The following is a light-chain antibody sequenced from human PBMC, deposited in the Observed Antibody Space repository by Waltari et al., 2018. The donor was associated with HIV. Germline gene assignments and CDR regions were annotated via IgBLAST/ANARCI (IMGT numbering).Light chain of an antibody. CDR2: AVT. V-gene: IGLV2-14*01. J-gene: IGLJ3*02. Sequence: QSALTQPASVSGSPGQSITISCTGTSSDIGGHYSVSCYQQPPGKAPKLMIYAVTYRPSGVSNRFSGSKSGNTASLTISGLQGEDEADYYCLSYTITNTLVFGGGTKLTVL. CDR1: SSDIGGHYS. CDR3: LSYTITNTLV.